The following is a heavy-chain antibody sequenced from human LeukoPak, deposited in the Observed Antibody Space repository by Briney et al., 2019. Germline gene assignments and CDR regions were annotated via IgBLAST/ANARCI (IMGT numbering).Heavy chain of an antibody. CDR1: GFTFSSYS. J-gene: IGHJ4*02. Sequence: PGGSLRLPCAASGFTFSSYSMSWVRQAPGKGLEWVSSISSSSSYIYYADSVKGRFTISRDNAKNSLYLQMNSLRAEDTAVYYCARGSGSARDYWGQGTLVTVSS. CDR3: ARGSGSARDY. V-gene: IGHV3-21*01. D-gene: IGHD3-3*01. CDR2: ISSSSSYI.